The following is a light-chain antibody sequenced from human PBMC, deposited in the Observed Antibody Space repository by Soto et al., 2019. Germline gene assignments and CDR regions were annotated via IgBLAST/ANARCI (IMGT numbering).Light chain of an antibody. CDR1: QSVSSN. CDR2: GAS. J-gene: IGKJ1*01. V-gene: IGKV3D-15*01. Sequence: IGMTLSPATLSVSPGARATLSCRASQSVSSNLAWYQKKPGQAPSLLIYGASSRPTGIPDRFIGSGSETDFTLPISRMEPENFAVNYCQQTVTWTFGQGTKVDIK. CDR3: QQTVTWT.